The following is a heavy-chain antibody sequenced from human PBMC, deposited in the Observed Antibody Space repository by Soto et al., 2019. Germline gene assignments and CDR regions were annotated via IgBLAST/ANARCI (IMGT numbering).Heavy chain of an antibody. Sequence: GESLKISCKGSGYKFATYWIAGVRQMPERGLEWVGIIYPGKYKTIYSPSFQSLVPTSDDTSLNTAYLPWDSLTASDTAIYYCGGGFTGWAGRFEPWGQGTVVTVST. V-gene: IGHV5-51*01. D-gene: IGHD3-16*01. J-gene: IGHJ5*02. CDR2: IYPGKYKT. CDR3: GGGFTGWAGRFEP. CDR1: GYKFATYW.